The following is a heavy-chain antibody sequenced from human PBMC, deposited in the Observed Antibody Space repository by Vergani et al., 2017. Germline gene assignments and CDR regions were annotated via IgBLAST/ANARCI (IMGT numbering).Heavy chain of an antibody. CDR2: ISYDGNNK. CDR1: GFNFSHHA. V-gene: IGHV3-30-3*01. D-gene: IGHD2-8*01. J-gene: IGHJ4*02. Sequence: QVQLLESGGGVVQPGRSLRLSCAASGFNFSHHAMHWVRQAPGKGLGWVAVISYDGNNKYYTDSVKGRFTISRDISKNTLYLQMNNLRAEDTAVYYCARQSRDVFCTNGVCPLGYWGQGALVTVSS. CDR3: ARQSRDVFCTNGVCPLGY.